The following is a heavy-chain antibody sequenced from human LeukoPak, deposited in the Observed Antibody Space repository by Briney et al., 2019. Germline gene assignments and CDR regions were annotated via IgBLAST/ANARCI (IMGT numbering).Heavy chain of an antibody. Sequence: PARPLRHSCAASGFTFSNYAMHWARQAPGKALEWVAVISYDSSNKYYADSVKGRFTISRDNSKNTLYLQMNSLRAEDTAVYYCASSDYGDYAEYAFDIWGQGTMVTVSS. D-gene: IGHD4-17*01. CDR3: ASSDYGDYAEYAFDI. CDR1: GFTFSNYA. CDR2: ISYDSSNK. V-gene: IGHV3-30*04. J-gene: IGHJ3*02.